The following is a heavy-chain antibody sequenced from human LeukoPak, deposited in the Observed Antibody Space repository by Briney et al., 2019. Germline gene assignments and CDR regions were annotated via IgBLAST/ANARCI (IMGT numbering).Heavy chain of an antibody. CDR1: GFTFSRYW. V-gene: IGHV3-74*01. D-gene: IGHD3-10*01. CDR3: ARVIAARERAWFGELRLYYYSYIDV. CDR2: IHNDGSST. J-gene: IGHJ6*03. Sequence: GGSLRLSCAASGFTFSRYWMHWVRQAPGTGLVWVSRIHNDGSSTSYADSVKGRFTISRDNSKNTLYLQMNSLRAEDTPVYYCARVIAARERAWFGELRLYYYSYIDVWGKGTTVTISS.